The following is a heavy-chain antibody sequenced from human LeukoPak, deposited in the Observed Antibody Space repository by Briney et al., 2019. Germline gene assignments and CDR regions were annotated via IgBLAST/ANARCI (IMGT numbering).Heavy chain of an antibody. J-gene: IGHJ5*02. CDR1: RYTFTGYY. CDR3: ARDRTSGYNWFDP. CDR2: INPHSGDT. Sequence: ASVKVSCKASRYTFTGYYMHWVRQAPGQGLEWMGWINPHSGDTNYAQKFQGRVTITRDTSISTAYMELSRLTSDDTAMYYCARDRTSGYNWFDPWGQGTLVTVSS. D-gene: IGHD3-22*01. V-gene: IGHV1-2*02.